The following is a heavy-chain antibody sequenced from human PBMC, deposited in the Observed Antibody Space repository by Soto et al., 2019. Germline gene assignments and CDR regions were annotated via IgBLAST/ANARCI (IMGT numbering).Heavy chain of an antibody. Sequence: GWSLRLSCAASGFSFSYAWMSWVRQAPGKGLEWVGRVKSKTDGGTTDYAAPVKGRFTISRDDSKTTVYLQMNSLKTEDTAVYYSNTDCSGGSCYPGAHYYYYGMDVWGQGTTVTVSS. CDR3: NTDCSGGSCYPGAHYYYYGMDV. D-gene: IGHD2-15*01. CDR1: GFSFSYAW. V-gene: IGHV3-15*01. CDR2: VKSKTDGGTT. J-gene: IGHJ6*02.